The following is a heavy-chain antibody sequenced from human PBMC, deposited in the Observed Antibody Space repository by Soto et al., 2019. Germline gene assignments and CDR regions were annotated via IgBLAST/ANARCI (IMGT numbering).Heavy chain of an antibody. V-gene: IGHV4-31*03. J-gene: IGHJ4*02. CDR3: ARGGVDTAMVFDY. Sequence: SETLSLTCTVSGGSISSGGYYWSWIRQHPGKGLEWIGYIYYSGSTNYNPSLKSRVTISVDKSKNQFSLKLSSVTAADTAVYYCARGGVDTAMVFDYWGQGTLVTVSS. CDR1: GGSISSGGYY. D-gene: IGHD5-18*01. CDR2: IYYSGST.